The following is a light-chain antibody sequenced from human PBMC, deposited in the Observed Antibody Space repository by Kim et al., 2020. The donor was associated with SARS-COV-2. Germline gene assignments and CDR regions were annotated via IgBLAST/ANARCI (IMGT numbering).Light chain of an antibody. V-gene: IGLV2-14*03. CDR3: SSYTYDTNFDYV. CDR2: DVA. CDR1: SNAFVTNDY. Sequence: IADSGCSNAFVTNDYVYWYQRRPGRAPKLIIYDVAKRPSGISDRFSGSKSGYMASLSISVLQADDEAYYYCSSYTYDTNFDYVFGPGTKVTVL. J-gene: IGLJ1*01.